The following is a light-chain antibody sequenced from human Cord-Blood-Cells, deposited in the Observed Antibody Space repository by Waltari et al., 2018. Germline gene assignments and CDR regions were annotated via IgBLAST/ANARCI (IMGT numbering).Light chain of an antibody. CDR1: SLRRSY. CDR2: GKH. CDR3: NSRDSSGNHVV. Sequence: SSELTQDPAVSVALGQTVRMPCQGASLRRSYARWYQQKPGQAPVLVIYGKHNRHPGIPDRFSGSSSGNTASLTITGAQAEDEADYYCNSRDSSGNHVVFGGGTKLTVL. J-gene: IGLJ2*01. V-gene: IGLV3-19*01.